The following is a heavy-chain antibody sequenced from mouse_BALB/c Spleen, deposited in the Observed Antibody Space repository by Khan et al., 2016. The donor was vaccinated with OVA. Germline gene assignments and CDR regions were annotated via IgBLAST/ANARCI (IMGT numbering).Heavy chain of an antibody. J-gene: IGHJ3*01. V-gene: IGHV5-6*01. CDR2: VSTGGSYT. Sequence: EVELVESGGDLVKPGGSLKLSCAASGFTFSTYGMSWVRQTADRRLEWVATVSTGGSYTYYPDSVKGRFTISRDNATNTLYLQMNSLKSEDTAMLYCTRLAYYYDSEGFAYWGQGTLVTVSA. CDR3: TRLAYYYDSEGFAY. D-gene: IGHD1-1*01. CDR1: GFTFSTYG.